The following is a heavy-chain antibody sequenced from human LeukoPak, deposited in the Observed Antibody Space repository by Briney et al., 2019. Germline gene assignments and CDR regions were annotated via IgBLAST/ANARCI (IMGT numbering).Heavy chain of an antibody. CDR1: GFTFSSYS. CDR2: ISSGSSYI. V-gene: IGHV3-21*04. J-gene: IGHJ3*02. Sequence: PGGSLRLSCAASGFTFSSYSMNWVRQAPGKGLEWVASISSGSSYIYYADSVKGRFTISRDNAKNSLYLQMNSLRAEDTAVYYCAKSIAHLLSSAFDIWGQGTMVTVSS. CDR3: AKSIAHLLSSAFDI. D-gene: IGHD3-10*02.